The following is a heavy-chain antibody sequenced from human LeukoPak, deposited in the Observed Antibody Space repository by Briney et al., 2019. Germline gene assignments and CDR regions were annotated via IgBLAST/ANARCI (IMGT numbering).Heavy chain of an antibody. J-gene: IGHJ4*02. V-gene: IGHV4-34*01. Sequence: SETLSLTCAVYGGSLSGYYWSWIRQPPGKGLEWIGEIHPSGSTYSKPSLESRVTMSVDTSKNHFSLKLTSVTAADTAVYHCARGDDSKKSGYWGQGTLVTVSS. CDR3: ARGDDSKKSGY. CDR1: GGSLSGYY. D-gene: IGHD3-22*01. CDR2: IHPSGST.